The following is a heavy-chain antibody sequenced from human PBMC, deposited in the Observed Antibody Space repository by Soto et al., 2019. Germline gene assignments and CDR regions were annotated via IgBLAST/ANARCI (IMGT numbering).Heavy chain of an antibody. J-gene: IGHJ4*02. D-gene: IGHD2-15*01. V-gene: IGHV1-3*05. CDR3: ARTYSPPFDN. CDR2: INAGNGNA. Sequence: QVQLVQSGAEEETPGASVKVSCKASGYTFTNYAMHWVRQAPGQGLEWMGWINAGNGNAIYSQKFQGRITITRDTSASTAYMELSSLRSEDTAVYYCARTYSPPFDNWGQGTLVTVSS. CDR1: GYTFTNYA.